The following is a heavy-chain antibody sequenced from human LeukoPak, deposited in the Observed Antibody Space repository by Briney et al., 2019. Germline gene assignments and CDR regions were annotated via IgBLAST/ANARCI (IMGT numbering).Heavy chain of an antibody. V-gene: IGHV1-2*06. D-gene: IGHD1-14*01. J-gene: IGHJ4*02. Sequence: ASVKVSCKASGFTFTDYYLHWVRQAPGQGLEWMGRIILNGGATSYAQKFQGRVTLTRDTSISTAYMELIRQTSDDTAVYYYATDGGNHNFDYWGQGTLVTVSS. CDR3: ATDGGNHNFDY. CDR1: GFTFTDYY. CDR2: IILNGGAT.